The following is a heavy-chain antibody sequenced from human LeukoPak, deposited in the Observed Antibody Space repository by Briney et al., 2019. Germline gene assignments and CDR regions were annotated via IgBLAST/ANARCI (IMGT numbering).Heavy chain of an antibody. CDR1: GYTFTGYY. CDR2: INPNSGGT. CDR3: ARPYYYDSSGYPPLPDY. Sequence: ASVKVSCKASGYTFTGYYMHWVRQAPGQGLEWMGWINPNSGGTNYAQKLQGRVTMTTDTSTSTAYMELRSLRSDDTAVYYCARPYYYDSSGYPPLPDYWGQGTLVTVSS. J-gene: IGHJ4*02. V-gene: IGHV1-2*02. D-gene: IGHD3-22*01.